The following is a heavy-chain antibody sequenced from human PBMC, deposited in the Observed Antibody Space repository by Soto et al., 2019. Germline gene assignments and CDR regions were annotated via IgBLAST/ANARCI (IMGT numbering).Heavy chain of an antibody. CDR1: GFTFSSYG. D-gene: IGHD6-13*01. Sequence: QVQLVESGGGVVQPGRSLRLSCAASGFTFSSYGMHWVRQAPGKGLEWVAVIWYDGSNKYYADSVKGRFTISRDNSKNRLCLQMNGLRAADTAVYYCAIELTAAAGRTSDYWGQGTLVTVSS. CDR3: AIELTAAAGRTSDY. CDR2: IWYDGSNK. J-gene: IGHJ4*02. V-gene: IGHV3-33*01.